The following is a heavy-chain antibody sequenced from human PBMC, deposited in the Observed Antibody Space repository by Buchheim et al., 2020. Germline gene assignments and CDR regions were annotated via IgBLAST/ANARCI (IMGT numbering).Heavy chain of an antibody. CDR2: IYSGGST. V-gene: IGHV3-66*02. CDR3: ASHYCTSGSCYVDY. CDR1: GFSLSSNY. Sequence: EVQLVESGGGSVQPGGSLRLSCTVSGFSLSSNYMSWVRQASGKGLEWLSIIYSGGSTYYADPVKGRFTISRDNSQHPAYPQMNSLRTKDTAVYYCASHYCTSGSCYVDYWGQGT. J-gene: IGHJ4*02. D-gene: IGHD2-15*01.